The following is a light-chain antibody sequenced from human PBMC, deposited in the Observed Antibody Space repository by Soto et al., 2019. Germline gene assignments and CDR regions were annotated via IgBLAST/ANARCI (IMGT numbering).Light chain of an antibody. V-gene: IGKV1-12*01. J-gene: IGKJ3*01. CDR1: QGIGSW. CDR2: AAA. Sequence: DIQMTQSPSSVSASVGDRVTITCRASQGIGSWLGWYQQKPGKAPKLLIYAAASLQSGVTSRFSSTFSGTEFTLTISSLQPEDLATYFGQQANSFPLTFGPGTKVDLK. CDR3: QQANSFPLT.